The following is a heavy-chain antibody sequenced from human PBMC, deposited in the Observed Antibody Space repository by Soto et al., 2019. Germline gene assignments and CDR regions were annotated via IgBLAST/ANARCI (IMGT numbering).Heavy chain of an antibody. CDR1: GGSISGYY. Sequence: SETLSLTCTVSGGSISGYYWSWIRQPPGKGLQWIGYIYSSGSTNYNPSLKSRVTISVDTSKNQFSLNLSSVTAADTAVYYCARQRRDFDYWGQGSLVTVSA. CDR3: ARQRRDFDY. V-gene: IGHV4-59*08. J-gene: IGHJ4*01. CDR2: IYSSGST.